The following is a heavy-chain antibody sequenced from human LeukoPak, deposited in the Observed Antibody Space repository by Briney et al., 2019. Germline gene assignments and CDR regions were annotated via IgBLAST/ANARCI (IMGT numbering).Heavy chain of an antibody. V-gene: IGHV4-34*01. Sequence: SETLSLTCAVYGGSFSGYYWSWIRQPPGKGLEWIGEINHSVSTNYNPALKSRVTISVDTSKNQFSLKLSSVTAADTAVYYCARGRAGGTYRHRIQYFDYWGQGTLVTVSS. D-gene: IGHD3-16*01. J-gene: IGHJ4*02. CDR2: INHSVST. CDR3: ARGRAGGTYRHRIQYFDY. CDR1: GGSFSGYY.